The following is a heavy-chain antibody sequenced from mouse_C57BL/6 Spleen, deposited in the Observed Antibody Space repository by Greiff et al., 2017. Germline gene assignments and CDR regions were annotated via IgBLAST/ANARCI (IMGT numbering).Heavy chain of an antibody. J-gene: IGHJ3*01. D-gene: IGHD2-4*01. CDR1: GYAFSSSW. V-gene: IGHV1-82*01. CDR2: IYPGDGDT. Sequence: VQLQQSGPELVKPGASVKISCKASGYAFSSSWMNWVKQRPGKGLEWIGLIYPGDGDTNYNGKFKGKATLIADKSSNTAYMQLSGLTSEDSAVYVCERENYNSWVAYWGQGTLVTVSA. CDR3: ERENYNSWVAY.